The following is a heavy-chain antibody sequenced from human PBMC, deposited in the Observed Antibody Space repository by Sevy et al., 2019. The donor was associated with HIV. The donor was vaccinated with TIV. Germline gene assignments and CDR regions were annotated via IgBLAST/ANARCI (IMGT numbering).Heavy chain of an antibody. Sequence: GGSLRLSCAASGFTFSSYAMSWVRQAPGKGLEWVSAISGSGGSTYYADSVKGRFTISKDYSKNTLYLQMNSLRAEDTAVYYCAKYMGSTFCRDAFDIWGQGTMVTVSS. CDR2: ISGSGGST. J-gene: IGHJ3*02. D-gene: IGHD3-16*01. CDR1: GFTFSSYA. CDR3: AKYMGSTFCRDAFDI. V-gene: IGHV3-23*01.